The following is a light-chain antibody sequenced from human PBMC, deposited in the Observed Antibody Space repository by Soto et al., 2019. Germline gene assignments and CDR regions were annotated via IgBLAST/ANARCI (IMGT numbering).Light chain of an antibody. Sequence: IPMTQSPSTLSASVGDRVSITCRASQTIFSWLAWYQQKPGKAPKLLIYKASSLESGVPSRYSGSGSGTEFTLTISGPQPDDFATYYCQQYNSYPYSFGQGTKLEIK. CDR2: KAS. J-gene: IGKJ2*03. V-gene: IGKV1-5*03. CDR1: QTIFSW. CDR3: QQYNSYPYS.